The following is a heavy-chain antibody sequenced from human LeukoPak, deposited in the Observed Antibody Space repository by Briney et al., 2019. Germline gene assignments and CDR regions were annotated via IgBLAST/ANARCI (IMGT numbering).Heavy chain of an antibody. V-gene: IGHV4-39*01. Sequence: PSETLSLTCTVSGGSISSSSYYWGWIRQPPGKGLEWIGSIYYSGSTYYNPSLKSRVTISVDTSKNQFSLKLSSVTAADTAVYYCAGPSGGWDAFDIWGQGTMVTVSS. CDR3: AGPSGGWDAFDI. J-gene: IGHJ3*02. CDR2: IYYSGST. D-gene: IGHD2-15*01. CDR1: GGSISSSSYY.